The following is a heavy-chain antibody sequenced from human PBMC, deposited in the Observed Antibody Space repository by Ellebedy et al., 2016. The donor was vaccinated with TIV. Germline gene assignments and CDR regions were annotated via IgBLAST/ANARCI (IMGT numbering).Heavy chain of an antibody. CDR3: AREGSSSHPNLDY. D-gene: IGHD6-13*01. CDR1: GFTFSDYA. J-gene: IGHJ4*02. Sequence: GGSLRLSCAASGFTFSDYAMHWVRQASGKGLEWVGRIRNKANNYATSYAASVTGTFTISSDDSKNTAHLQMNSLRAEDTAVYYCAREGSSSHPNLDYWGQGTLVTVSS. V-gene: IGHV3-73*01. CDR2: IRNKANNYAT.